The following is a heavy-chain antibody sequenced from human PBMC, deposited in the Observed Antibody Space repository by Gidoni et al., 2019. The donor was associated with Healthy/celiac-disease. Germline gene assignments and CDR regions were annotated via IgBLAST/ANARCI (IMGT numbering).Heavy chain of an antibody. CDR1: GFTVSSND. V-gene: IGHV3-53*01. CDR3: ALLIAAAGTLDY. J-gene: IGHJ4*02. D-gene: IGHD6-13*01. CDR2: IYSGGST. Sequence: EVQLVESGGGLIQPGGSLRLSCAASGFTVSSNDMRWVRQAPGKGLEWVSVIYSGGSTYYADSVKGRFTISRDNSKNTLYLQMNSLRAEDTAVYYCALLIAAAGTLDYWGQGTLVTVSS.